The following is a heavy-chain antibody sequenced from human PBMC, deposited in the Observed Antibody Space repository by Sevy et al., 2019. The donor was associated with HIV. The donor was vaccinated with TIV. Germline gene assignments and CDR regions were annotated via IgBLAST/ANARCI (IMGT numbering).Heavy chain of an antibody. CDR2: IKQDGSEK. CDR3: ARDVGKQHIFDY. Sequence: GGSLRLSCAASGFTFSSYWMSWVRQAPGKGLEWVANIKQDGSEKYYVDSVKGRFSISRDNATNSLYLKMNSLRAEDTAVYYCARDVGKQHIFDYWGQGTLVTVSS. J-gene: IGHJ4*02. V-gene: IGHV3-7*01. CDR1: GFTFSSYW. D-gene: IGHD6-13*01.